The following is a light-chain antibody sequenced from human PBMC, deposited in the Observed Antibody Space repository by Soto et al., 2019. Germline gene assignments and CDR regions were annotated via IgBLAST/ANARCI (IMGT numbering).Light chain of an antibody. CDR2: DAS. CDR3: QQRSNWPA. Sequence: EVVLTQSPATLSLSPGERATLSCRASQGIRNYLAWYQQKPGQAPRLLIYDASNRATGIPARFSGSGSGTDFTLTIXXLEPEDFAVYYCQQRSNWPAFGQGTKV. CDR1: QGIRNY. V-gene: IGKV3-11*01. J-gene: IGKJ1*01.